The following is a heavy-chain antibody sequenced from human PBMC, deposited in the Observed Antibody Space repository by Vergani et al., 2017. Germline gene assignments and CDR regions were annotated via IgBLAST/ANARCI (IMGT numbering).Heavy chain of an antibody. CDR1: GLTFSSYG. J-gene: IGHJ3*02. Sequence: QVQLVESGGGVVQPGRSLRLSCAASGLTFSSYGMHWVRQAPGKGLEWVAVIWYDGSNKYYADSVKGRFTISRDNSKNTLYLQMNSLRAEDTAVYYCARDSAVGATRGAFDIWGQGTMVTVSS. V-gene: IGHV3-33*01. D-gene: IGHD1-26*01. CDR2: IWYDGSNK. CDR3: ARDSAVGATRGAFDI.